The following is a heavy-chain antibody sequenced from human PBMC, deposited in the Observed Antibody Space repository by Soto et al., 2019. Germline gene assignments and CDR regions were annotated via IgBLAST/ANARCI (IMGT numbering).Heavy chain of an antibody. D-gene: IGHD3-10*01. Sequence: SSVKLACKATGYSFSVYGVGCLRQAPGKGLEWIGWINPYNGNTLNAQNLQGRDTLTTDTSTSTAYMELRSLRSYYSAIYYCAIDQGVSTSAYWGQGTLVTVSS. V-gene: IGHV1-18*01. J-gene: IGHJ4*01. CDR3: AIDQGVSTSAY. CDR2: INPYNGNT. CDR1: GYSFSVYG.